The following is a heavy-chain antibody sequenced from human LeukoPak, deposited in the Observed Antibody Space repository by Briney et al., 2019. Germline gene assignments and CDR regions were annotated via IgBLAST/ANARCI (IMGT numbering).Heavy chain of an antibody. D-gene: IGHD2-15*01. J-gene: IGHJ4*02. CDR2: ISSSSSYI. CDR3: ARDSSGGSRPPLDY. Sequence: PGGSLRLSCAASGFTFSSYSMNWVRQAPGKGPEWVSSISSSSSYIYYADSVKGRFTISRDNAKNSLYLQMNSLRAEDTAVYYCARDSSGGSRPPLDYWGQGTLVTVSS. CDR1: GFTFSSYS. V-gene: IGHV3-21*01.